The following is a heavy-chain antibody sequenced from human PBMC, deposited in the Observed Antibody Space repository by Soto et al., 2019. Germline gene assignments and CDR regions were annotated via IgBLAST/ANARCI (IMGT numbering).Heavy chain of an antibody. CDR1: GYTFTSYY. Sequence: QVQLVQSGAEVKKPGASVKVSCKASGYTFTSYYMHWVRQAPGQGLEWMGIINPSGGSTSYAQKFQGRVTMTRDTSTSTVYMELSSLRSEDTAVYYCATGYYVYSRGGARHDYWGQGTLVTVSS. CDR2: INPSGGST. V-gene: IGHV1-46*01. CDR3: ATGYYVYSRGGARHDY. J-gene: IGHJ4*02. D-gene: IGHD3-16*01.